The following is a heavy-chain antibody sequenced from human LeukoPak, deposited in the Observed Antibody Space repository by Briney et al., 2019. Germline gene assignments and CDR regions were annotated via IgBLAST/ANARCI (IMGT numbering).Heavy chain of an antibody. D-gene: IGHD6-13*01. V-gene: IGHV3-30*18. CDR3: AKKVPGTAAAGIDY. CDR1: GFTFSSFG. Sequence: GGSLRLSCAASGFTFSSFGMHWVRQAPGKGLEWVAVLSYDGSNKYYADSVKGRFTISRDNSKSTLYLQMNSLRAEDTAVYYCAKKVPGTAAAGIDYWGQGTLITVSS. J-gene: IGHJ4*02. CDR2: LSYDGSNK.